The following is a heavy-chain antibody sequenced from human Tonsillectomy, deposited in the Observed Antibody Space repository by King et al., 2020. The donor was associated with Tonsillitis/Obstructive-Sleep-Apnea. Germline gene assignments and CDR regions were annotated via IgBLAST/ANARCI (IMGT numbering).Heavy chain of an antibody. CDR3: ATQRRITIFGVYYYYYMDV. Sequence: VQLVESGGGVVQPGRSLRLSCAASGFTFSSYGMHWVRQAPGKGLEWVAVIWYDGSNKYYADSVKGRFTISRDNSKNTLYLQMNSLRAEDTAVYYCATQRRITIFGVYYYYYMDVWGKGTTVTVSS. D-gene: IGHD3-3*01. CDR2: IWYDGSNK. CDR1: GFTFSSYG. J-gene: IGHJ6*03. V-gene: IGHV3-33*01.